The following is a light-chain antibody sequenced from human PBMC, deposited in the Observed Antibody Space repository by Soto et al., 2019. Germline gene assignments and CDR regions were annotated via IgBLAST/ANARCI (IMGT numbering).Light chain of an antibody. CDR3: QQRDNWPWT. J-gene: IGKJ1*01. CDR2: DAS. V-gene: IGKV3-11*01. Sequence: ETVLTQSPATLSLSPGDRATLSCRASRRASSYLAWYQQKAGQAPRLLIYDASNRAAGTPARFSGSGSGTDFTLTISSLEPEDFAVYYCQQRDNWPWTFGQGTKVDIK. CDR1: RRASSY.